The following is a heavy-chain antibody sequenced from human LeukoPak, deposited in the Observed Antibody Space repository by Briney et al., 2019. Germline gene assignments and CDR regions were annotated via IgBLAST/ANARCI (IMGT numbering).Heavy chain of an antibody. CDR1: GGSISSSSYY. V-gene: IGHV4-39*07. J-gene: IGHJ6*03. CDR2: IYYSGST. D-gene: IGHD5-12*01. Sequence: NSSETLSLTCTVSGGSISSSSYYWGWIRQPPGKGLEWIGSIYYSGSTYYNPSLRSRVTISVDTSKNQFSLKLSSVTAADTAVYYCARAFAQVGYPDYYYYMDVWGKGTTVTVSS. CDR3: ARAFAQVGYPDYYYYMDV.